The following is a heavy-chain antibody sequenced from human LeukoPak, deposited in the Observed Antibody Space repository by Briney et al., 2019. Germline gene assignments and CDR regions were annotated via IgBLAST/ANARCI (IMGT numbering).Heavy chain of an antibody. CDR1: GLTFDDYA. Sequence: GGSLRLSCAASGLTFDDYAMHWVRQAPGKGLEWVSLISWDGGSTYYADSVKGRFTISRDNSKNSLYLQMNSLRAEDTALYYCAKDMGEKYQLPTYYYYYYYMDVWGKGTTVTVSS. CDR3: AKDMGEKYQLPTYYYYYYYMDV. CDR2: ISWDGGST. D-gene: IGHD2-2*01. J-gene: IGHJ6*03. V-gene: IGHV3-43D*03.